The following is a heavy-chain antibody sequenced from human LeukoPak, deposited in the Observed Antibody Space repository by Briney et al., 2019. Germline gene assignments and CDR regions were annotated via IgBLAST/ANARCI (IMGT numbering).Heavy chain of an antibody. CDR1: GFTFSDHY. CDR3: ATPYNSGTDRMDV. D-gene: IGHD3-10*01. J-gene: IGHJ6*02. V-gene: IGHV3-72*01. Sequence: PGGSLRLSCAVSGFTFSDHYMDWVRQAPGKGPEWVGRSRNRANSYTTEYAASVKGRFTISRDDSQNSLYLHMNSLKTEDTAVYYCATPYNSGTDRMDVWGQGTTVTVSS. CDR2: SRNRANSYTT.